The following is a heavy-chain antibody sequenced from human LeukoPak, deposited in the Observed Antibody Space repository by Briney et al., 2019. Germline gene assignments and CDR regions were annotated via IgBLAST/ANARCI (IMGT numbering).Heavy chain of an antibody. D-gene: IGHD6-13*01. Sequence: GGSLRLSCAASGFTFSSYDMHWVRQAPGKGLEWVTVIWYDGSNKYYADSVKGRFTISRDNSKNTLYLQMNSLRAEDTAVHYCARAGVAAAGFPNNWFDPWGQGTLVTVSS. CDR3: ARAGVAAAGFPNNWFDP. CDR2: IWYDGSNK. J-gene: IGHJ5*02. V-gene: IGHV3-33*01. CDR1: GFTFSSYD.